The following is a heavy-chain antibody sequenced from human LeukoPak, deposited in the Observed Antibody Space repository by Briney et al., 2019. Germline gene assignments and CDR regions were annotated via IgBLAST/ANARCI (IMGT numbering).Heavy chain of an antibody. CDR1: GASMRSSSYY. D-gene: IGHD3-10*01. Sequence: SETLSLTCTVSGASMRSSSYYWGWIRQPPGRGLEWIGSIFYSGSTYYNSSIKSRATISVDTSKNQFSLKLRSVTAADTAVYYCASTLTYSYGSGSYYIDCWGQGTLVTVSS. V-gene: IGHV4-39*01. CDR2: IFYSGST. CDR3: ASTLTYSYGSGSYYIDC. J-gene: IGHJ4*02.